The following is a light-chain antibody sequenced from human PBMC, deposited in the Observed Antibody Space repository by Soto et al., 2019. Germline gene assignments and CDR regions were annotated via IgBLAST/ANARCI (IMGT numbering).Light chain of an antibody. CDR3: QQYYTTPQT. CDR1: QSVLYSSNNKNY. J-gene: IGKJ1*01. Sequence: DIVMTQSPDSLAVSLGERATINCKSSQSVLYSSNNKNYLTWYQQKPGQPPKLLIYWASTRESGVPDRFSGSGYGTDFTLTISSLQAEDVAVYYCQQYYTTPQTFGQGTKGEIK. CDR2: WAS. V-gene: IGKV4-1*01.